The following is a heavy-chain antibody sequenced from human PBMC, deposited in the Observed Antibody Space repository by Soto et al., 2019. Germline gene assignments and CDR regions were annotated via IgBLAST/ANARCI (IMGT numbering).Heavy chain of an antibody. J-gene: IGHJ6*03. Sequence: GASVKVSCKASGGTFSSYAISWVRQAPGQGLEWMGGIIPIFGTANYAQKFQGRVAITADKSTSTAYMELSSLRSEDTAVYYCARVDCSSTSCYYYYMDVWGKGTTVTVSS. V-gene: IGHV1-69*06. D-gene: IGHD2-2*01. CDR2: IIPIFGTA. CDR1: GGTFSSYA. CDR3: ARVDCSSTSCYYYYMDV.